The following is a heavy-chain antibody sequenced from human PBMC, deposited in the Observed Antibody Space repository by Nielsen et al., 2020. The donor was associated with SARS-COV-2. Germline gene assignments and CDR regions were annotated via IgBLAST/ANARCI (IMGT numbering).Heavy chain of an antibody. CDR2: IYYSGST. Sequence: SETLSLTCTVSGGSISSYYWSWIRQPPGKGLEWIGYIYYSGSTNYNPSLKSRVTMSVDTSKNQFSLKLSSVTAADTAVYYCAMQQLEMATFDYWGQGTLVTVSS. CDR3: AMQQLEMATFDY. D-gene: IGHD5-24*01. J-gene: IGHJ4*02. CDR1: GGSISSYY. V-gene: IGHV4-59*01.